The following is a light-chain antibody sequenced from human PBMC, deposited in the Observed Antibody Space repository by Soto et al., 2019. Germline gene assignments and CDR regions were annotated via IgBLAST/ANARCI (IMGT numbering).Light chain of an antibody. V-gene: IGLV4-69*01. Sequence: QPVLTQSPSASASLGASVKLTCTLSSGHSSYAIAWHQQQPEKGPRYLMKLNSDGSHSKGDGIPDRFSGSSSGAERYLTISRLQSEDEADFYCQTWGTGIQVFGGGTKLT. CDR3: QTWGTGIQV. CDR1: SGHSSYA. CDR2: LNSDGSH. J-gene: IGLJ2*01.